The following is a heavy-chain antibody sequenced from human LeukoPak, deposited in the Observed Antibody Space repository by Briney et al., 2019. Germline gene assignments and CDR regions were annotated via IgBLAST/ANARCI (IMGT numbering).Heavy chain of an antibody. CDR2: ISYDGSNK. CDR3: ARNILFRAFDI. Sequence: GGSLRLSCAASGFTFSSYAMHWVRQAPGKRLEWVAVISYDGSNKYYADSVKGRFTISRDNSKNTLYLQMNSLRAEDTAVYYCARNILFRAFDIWGQGTMVTVSS. J-gene: IGHJ3*02. CDR1: GFTFSSYA. D-gene: IGHD3-3*02. V-gene: IGHV3-30*04.